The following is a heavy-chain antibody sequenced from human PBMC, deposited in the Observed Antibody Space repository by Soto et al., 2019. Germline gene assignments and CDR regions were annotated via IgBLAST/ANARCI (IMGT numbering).Heavy chain of an antibody. V-gene: IGHV3-21*01. Sequence: PGGSLRLSCEASGFTFINYNMNWVRQAPGKGLEWVSSISTSSSYIYYADSVRGRFTISRDNAKNSLYLQMNSLSTEDTAVYYCAREDTKTYPGHFDSWGQGTLVTVSS. CDR1: GFTFINYN. CDR2: ISTSSSYI. J-gene: IGHJ4*02. D-gene: IGHD2-8*01. CDR3: AREDTKTYPGHFDS.